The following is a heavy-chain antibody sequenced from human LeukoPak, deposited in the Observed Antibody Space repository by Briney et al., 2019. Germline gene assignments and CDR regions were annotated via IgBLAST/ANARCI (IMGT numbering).Heavy chain of an antibody. CDR1: GFTFSSYS. J-gene: IGHJ6*02. CDR3: AKEGNPKGIVVVWYYYYGMDV. V-gene: IGHV3-21*01. Sequence: PGGSLRLSCAASGFTFSSYSMNWVRQAPGKGLEWVSSISSSSSYMYYADSVKGRFTISRDNAKNSLYLQMNSLRAEDTAVYYCAKEGNPKGIVVVWYYYYGMDVWGQGTTVTVSS. CDR2: ISSSSSYM. D-gene: IGHD2-15*01.